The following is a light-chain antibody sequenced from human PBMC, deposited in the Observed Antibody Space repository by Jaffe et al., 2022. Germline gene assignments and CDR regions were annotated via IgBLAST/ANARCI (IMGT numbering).Light chain of an antibody. CDR2: MAS. J-gene: IGKJ1*01. Sequence: DIQMTQSPSTLSASVGDRVTITCRASQNVNRWLAWYQQKPGKAPRLLIFMASTLKSGVPSRFSGSGSATEFTLTISSLQPDDFATYYCQQYDDYSWTFGQGTKVEIE. V-gene: IGKV1-5*03. CDR3: QQYDDYSWT. CDR1: QNVNRW.